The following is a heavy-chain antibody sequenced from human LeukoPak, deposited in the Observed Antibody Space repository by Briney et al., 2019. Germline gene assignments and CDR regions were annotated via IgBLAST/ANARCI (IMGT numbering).Heavy chain of an antibody. Sequence: SQTPSLTCTVSGGSISSGDYYWSWIRQPPGKGLEWIGYIYYSGSTYYNPSLKSRVTISVDTSRNQFSLKLSSVTAADTAVYYCARVDYYDSSGLLAYYFDYWGQGTLVTVSS. D-gene: IGHD3-22*01. CDR1: GGSISSGDYY. J-gene: IGHJ4*02. CDR3: ARVDYYDSSGLLAYYFDY. CDR2: IYYSGST. V-gene: IGHV4-30-4*08.